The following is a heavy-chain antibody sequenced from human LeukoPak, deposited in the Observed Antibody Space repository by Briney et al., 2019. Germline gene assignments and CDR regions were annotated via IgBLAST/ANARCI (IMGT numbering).Heavy chain of an antibody. V-gene: IGHV3-74*01. CDR2: VRRDGIET. Sequence: GGSLILSCEASGFTFSDYWMHWVRQAPGKGLVWVSRVRRDGIETNYADSVKGRFTISRDNARTTLYLQMNSLRAEDTAIYYCARNFVGADSSDFDSWGQGTLVTVSS. CDR3: ARNFVGADSSDFDS. D-gene: IGHD1-26*01. CDR1: GFTFSDYW. J-gene: IGHJ4*02.